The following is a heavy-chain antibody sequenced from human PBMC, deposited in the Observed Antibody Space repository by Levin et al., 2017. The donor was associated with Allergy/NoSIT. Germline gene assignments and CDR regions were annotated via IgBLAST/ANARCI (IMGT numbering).Heavy chain of an antibody. CDR3: ARGPYYYDSSGYYGS. D-gene: IGHD3-22*01. V-gene: IGHV4-34*01. J-gene: IGHJ5*02. CDR2: INHSGST. Sequence: ESLKISCAVYGGSFSGYYWSWIRQPPGKGLEWIGEINHSGSTNYNPSLKSRVTISVDTSKNQFSLKLSSVTAADTAVYYCARGPYYYDSSGYYGSWGQGTLVTVSS. CDR1: GGSFSGYY.